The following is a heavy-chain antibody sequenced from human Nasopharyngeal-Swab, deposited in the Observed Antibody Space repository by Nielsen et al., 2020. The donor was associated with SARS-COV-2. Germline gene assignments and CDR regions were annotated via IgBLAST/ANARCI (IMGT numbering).Heavy chain of an antibody. CDR3: AKLAYGDYVIDY. J-gene: IGHJ4*02. CDR2: ISWNSGSI. D-gene: IGHD4-17*01. V-gene: IGHV3-9*01. Sequence: SLKISCAASGFTFDDYAMHWVRQAPGKGLEWVPGISWNSGSIGYADSVKGRFTISRDNAKNSLYLQMNSLRAEDTALYYCAKLAYGDYVIDYWGQGTLVTVSS. CDR1: GFTFDDYA.